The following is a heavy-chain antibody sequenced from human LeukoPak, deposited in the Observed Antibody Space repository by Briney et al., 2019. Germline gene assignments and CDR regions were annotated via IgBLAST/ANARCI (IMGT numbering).Heavy chain of an antibody. J-gene: IGHJ4*02. D-gene: IGHD2-15*01. CDR1: GFTFSSHS. CDR3: AREVFYASGGHAFDY. CDR2: ISSSSSTI. Sequence: GGSLRLFCAASGFTFSSHSMNWVRQAPGKGLEWVSYISSSSSTIYYADSVKGRFTISRDNAKNSLYLQMNSPKDEDTAVYQCAREVFYASGGHAFDYWGQGTLGTVSS. V-gene: IGHV3-48*02.